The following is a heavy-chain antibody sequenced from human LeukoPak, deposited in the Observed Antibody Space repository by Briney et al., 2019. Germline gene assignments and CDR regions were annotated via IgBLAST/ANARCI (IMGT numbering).Heavy chain of an antibody. D-gene: IGHD3-9*01. CDR1: GFTFSSYS. J-gene: IGHJ4*02. Sequence: SGGSLRLSCAASGFTFSSYSMNWVRQAPGKGLEWVSSITASSTAIYSADSVKGRFTTSRDNAKNFLYLQMNSLRAEDTAVYYCARTYYDILTGYNPYFDYWGQGILVTVSS. CDR2: ITASSTAI. V-gene: IGHV3-21*01. CDR3: ARTYYDILTGYNPYFDY.